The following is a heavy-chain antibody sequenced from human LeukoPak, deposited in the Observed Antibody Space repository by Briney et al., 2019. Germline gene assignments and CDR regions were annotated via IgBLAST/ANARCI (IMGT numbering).Heavy chain of an antibody. CDR1: GGTFSSYA. CDR2: IIPIFGTA. D-gene: IGHD3-16*01. V-gene: IGHV1-69*13. J-gene: IGHJ6*02. CDR3: WMITTQYYYYGMDV. Sequence: SVTVPCTASGGTFSSYAISWVRQAPGQGLEWMGGIIPIFGTANYAQKFQGRVTITADESTSTAYMELSSLRSEDTAVYYCWMITTQYYYYGMDVWGQGTTVTVSS.